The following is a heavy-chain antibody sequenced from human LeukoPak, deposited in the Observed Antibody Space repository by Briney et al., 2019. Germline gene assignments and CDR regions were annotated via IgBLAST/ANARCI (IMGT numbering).Heavy chain of an antibody. D-gene: IGHD5-18*01. CDR3: ARLNVDTAMVTDYYYYGMDV. Sequence: SETLSLTCTVSGGSISSGGYYWSWIRQPAGKGLEWIGRIYTSGSTNYNPSLKSRVTMSVDTSKNQFSLKLSSVTAADTAVYYCARLNVDTAMVTDYYYYGMDVWGQGTTVTVSS. CDR2: IYTSGST. V-gene: IGHV4-61*02. CDR1: GGSISSGGYY. J-gene: IGHJ6*02.